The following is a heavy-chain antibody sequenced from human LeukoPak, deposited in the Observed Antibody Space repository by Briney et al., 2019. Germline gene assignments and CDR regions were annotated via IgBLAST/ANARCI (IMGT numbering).Heavy chain of an antibody. Sequence: NPSETLSLTCAVYGGSFSGYYWSWIRQPPGKGLEWIGEINHSGSTNYSPSLKSRVTISVDTSKNQFSLKLSSVTAADTAVYYCARGRTPGIAVAGRSFDYWGQGTLVTVSS. CDR3: ARGRTPGIAVAGRSFDY. D-gene: IGHD6-19*01. V-gene: IGHV4-34*01. J-gene: IGHJ4*02. CDR1: GGSFSGYY. CDR2: INHSGST.